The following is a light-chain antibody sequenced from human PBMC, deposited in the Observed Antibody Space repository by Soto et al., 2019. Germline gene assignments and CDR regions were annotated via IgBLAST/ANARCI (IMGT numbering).Light chain of an antibody. CDR3: QQGSNWPPWT. Sequence: EIVLTQSPGTLSLSPGERATLSCRASQSVSSSYLAWYQQKPGQAPRLPIYDAPNTATGIPARFSGSGSGTDFTLTISSLEPEDFAVYYCQQGSNWPPWTFGQGTKVEIK. CDR2: DAP. CDR1: QSVSSSY. J-gene: IGKJ1*01. V-gene: IGKV3D-20*02.